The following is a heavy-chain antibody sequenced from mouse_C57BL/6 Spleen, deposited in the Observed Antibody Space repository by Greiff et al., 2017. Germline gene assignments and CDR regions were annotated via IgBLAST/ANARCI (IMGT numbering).Heavy chain of an antibody. J-gene: IGHJ1*03. CDR1: GYAFSSSW. Sequence: VQLQQSGPELVKPGASVKISCKASGYAFSSSWMNWVKQRPGKGLEWIGRIDPGDGDTNYNGKFKGKATLTADKSSSTAYMQLSSLTSEDSAVYFCAAASHGYFDVWGTGTTVTVSS. V-gene: IGHV1-82*01. CDR2: IDPGDGDT. CDR3: AAASHGYFDV. D-gene: IGHD6-1*01.